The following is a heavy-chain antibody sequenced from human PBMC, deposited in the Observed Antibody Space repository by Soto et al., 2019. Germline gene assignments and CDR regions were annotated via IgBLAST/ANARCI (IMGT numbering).Heavy chain of an antibody. J-gene: IGHJ6*02. D-gene: IGHD6-13*01. V-gene: IGHV3-30*18. CDR1: GFTFSSYG. CDR2: ISSDGSDK. Sequence: QVQLVESGGGVVQPGRSLRLSCAASGFTFSSYGMHWVRQAPGKGLEWVAVISSDGSDKYYVDSVKGRFTISRDNSKNTLYLQMNGLRAEDTAVYYCAKSLLGIAGAGRYYYYYGMDVWGQGATVTVSS. CDR3: AKSLLGIAGAGRYYYYYGMDV.